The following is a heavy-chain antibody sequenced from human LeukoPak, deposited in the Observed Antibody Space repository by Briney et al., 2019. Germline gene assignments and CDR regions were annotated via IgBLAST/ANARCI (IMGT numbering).Heavy chain of an antibody. D-gene: IGHD5-24*01. Sequence: GGSLRLSYAASGFTFSTYWMRWVRQAPGKGLVWLSHIKFDGSSTNYADSVKGRFTISRDNAKNTLYLQMNSLRAEDTAVYYCAGTVYYNDDDFWGQGTLVTVSP. CDR2: IKFDGSST. CDR1: GFTFSTYW. CDR3: AGTVYYNDDDF. J-gene: IGHJ4*02. V-gene: IGHV3-74*01.